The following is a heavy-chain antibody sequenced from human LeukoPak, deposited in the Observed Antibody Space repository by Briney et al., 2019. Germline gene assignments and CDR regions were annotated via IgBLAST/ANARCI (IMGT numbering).Heavy chain of an antibody. Sequence: EPSETLSLTCTVSGGSISSSSYYWGWIRQPPGKGLEWIGGIHYSGSTNYNPSLKSRVTISVDTSKNQFSLKLSSVTAADTAVYYCARHVRAVAAPFDYWGQGTLVTVSS. V-gene: IGHV4-39*01. CDR1: GGSISSSSYY. J-gene: IGHJ4*02. CDR3: ARHVRAVAAPFDY. D-gene: IGHD6-19*01. CDR2: IHYSGST.